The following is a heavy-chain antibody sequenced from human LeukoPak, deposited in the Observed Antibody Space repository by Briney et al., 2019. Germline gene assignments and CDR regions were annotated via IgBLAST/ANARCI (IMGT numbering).Heavy chain of an antibody. V-gene: IGHV3-33*01. J-gene: IGHJ6*02. D-gene: IGHD6-6*01. Sequence: GRSLRLSRAASGFTFSSYGMHWVRQAPGKGLEWLAVIWYDGSNSYYADSVKGQFTISRDNSKNTLYLQMNSLRAEDTAVYYCARTNSRSSNYYYGMDVWGQGTTVTVSS. CDR2: IWYDGSNS. CDR1: GFTFSSYG. CDR3: ARTNSRSSNYYYGMDV.